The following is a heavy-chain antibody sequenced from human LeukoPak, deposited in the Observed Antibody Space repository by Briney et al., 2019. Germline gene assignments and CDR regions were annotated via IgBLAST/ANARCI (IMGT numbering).Heavy chain of an antibody. CDR2: ISAYNGNT. CDR1: GYTFTSYG. J-gene: IGHJ3*02. D-gene: IGHD6-19*01. Sequence: PGASVKVSCKASGYTFTSYGISWVRRAPGQGLEWMGWISAYNGNTNYAQKLQGRVTMTTDTSTSTAYMELRSLRSDDTAVYYCASHGSGWFNDAFDIWGQGTMVTVSS. CDR3: ASHGSGWFNDAFDI. V-gene: IGHV1-18*01.